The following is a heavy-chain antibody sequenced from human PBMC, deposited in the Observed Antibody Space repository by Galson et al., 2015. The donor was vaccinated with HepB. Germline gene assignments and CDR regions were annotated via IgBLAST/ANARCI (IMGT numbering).Heavy chain of an antibody. CDR3: AKDREKDYQLLILDY. J-gene: IGHJ4*02. V-gene: IGHV3-23*01. D-gene: IGHD2-2*01. CDR1: GFTFSSYA. Sequence: SLRLSCAASGFTFSSYAMSWVRQAPGKGLEWVSAISGSGGSTYYADSAKGRFTISRDNSKNTLYLQMNSLRAEDTAVYYCAKDREKDYQLLILDYWGQGTLVTVSS. CDR2: ISGSGGST.